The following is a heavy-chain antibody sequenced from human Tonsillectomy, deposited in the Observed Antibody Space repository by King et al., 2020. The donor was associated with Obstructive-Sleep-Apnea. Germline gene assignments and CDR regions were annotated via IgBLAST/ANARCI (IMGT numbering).Heavy chain of an antibody. CDR3: ANQDYYGMDV. CDR2: IYYSGST. J-gene: IGHJ6*02. V-gene: IGHV4-59*12. Sequence: VQLQESGPGLVKPSETLSLTCTVSGGSISSYYWSWIRQPPGEGLELIGYIYYSGSTNYNPSLKSRVTISVDTSKNQFSLKLRSVTAADTAVYYCANQDYYGMDVWGQGTTVTVSS. CDR1: GGSISSYY.